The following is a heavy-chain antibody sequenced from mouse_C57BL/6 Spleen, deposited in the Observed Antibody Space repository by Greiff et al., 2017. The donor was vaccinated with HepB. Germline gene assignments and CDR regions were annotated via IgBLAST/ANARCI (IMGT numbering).Heavy chain of an antibody. V-gene: IGHV1-50*01. Sequence: VQLQQSGAELVKPGASVKLSCKASGYTFTSYWMQWVKQRPGQGLEWNGEIDPSDSYTNHNQKFKGKATLTVDTSSSTAYMQLSSLKSEDSAVYYCARGALNCGSSYDWFAYWGQGTLVTVSA. J-gene: IGHJ3*01. CDR3: ARGALNCGSSYDWFAY. CDR1: GYTFTSYW. CDR2: IDPSDSYT. D-gene: IGHD1-1*01.